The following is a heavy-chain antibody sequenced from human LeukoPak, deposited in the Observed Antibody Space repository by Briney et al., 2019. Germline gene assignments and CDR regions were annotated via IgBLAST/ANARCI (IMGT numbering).Heavy chain of an antibody. CDR3: AKAGFEYYYDSSGVYYYYMDV. V-gene: IGHV3-30*04. D-gene: IGHD3-22*01. CDR1: GFTFSSYA. J-gene: IGHJ6*03. Sequence: GGSLRLSCAAPGFTFSSYAMHWVRQAPGKGLEWVAVISYDGSNKYYADSVKGRFTISRDNSKNTLYLQMNSLRAEDTAVYYCAKAGFEYYYDSSGVYYYYMDVWGKGTTVTVSS. CDR2: ISYDGSNK.